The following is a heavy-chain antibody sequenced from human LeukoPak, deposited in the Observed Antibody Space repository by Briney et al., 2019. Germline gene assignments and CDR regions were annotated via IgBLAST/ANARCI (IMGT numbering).Heavy chain of an antibody. Sequence: PGESPRLSCAASGFTFSTYAMSWVRQAPGMGPEWVSSVSGSGDNTYYADSVKGRFTISRDNSKNTLYLQMSNLRAEDTAIYSCARGSIFDYWGQGTLVTVSS. CDR2: VSGSGDNT. J-gene: IGHJ4*02. CDR1: GFTFSTYA. CDR3: ARGSIFDY. V-gene: IGHV3-23*01.